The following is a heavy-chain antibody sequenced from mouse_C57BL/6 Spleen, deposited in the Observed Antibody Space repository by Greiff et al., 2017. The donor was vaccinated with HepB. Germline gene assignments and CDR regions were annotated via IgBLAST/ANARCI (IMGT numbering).Heavy chain of an antibody. Sequence: QVQLKQSGAELVKPGASVKISCKASGYAFSSYWMNWVKQRPGKGLEWIGQIYPGDGDTNYNGKFKGKATLTADKSSSTAYMQLSSLTSEDSAVYFCARGAYYSPYFDYWGQGTTLTVSS. CDR3: ARGAYYSPYFDY. CDR1: GYAFSSYW. J-gene: IGHJ2*01. D-gene: IGHD2-12*01. V-gene: IGHV1-80*01. CDR2: IYPGDGDT.